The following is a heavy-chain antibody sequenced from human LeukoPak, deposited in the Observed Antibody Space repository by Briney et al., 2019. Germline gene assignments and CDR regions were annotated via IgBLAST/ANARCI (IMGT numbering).Heavy chain of an antibody. CDR3: ARVYYGRTYDYWYFDL. CDR1: GGSFSSYY. Sequence: PSETLSLTCAVYGGSFSSYYWGWIRQPPGKGLEWIGSIYYSGSTYYNPSLKSRVTISVDTSKNQFSPKLSSVTAADTAVYFCARVYYGRTYDYWYFDLWGRGTLVTVSS. D-gene: IGHD3-10*01. J-gene: IGHJ2*01. CDR2: IYYSGST. V-gene: IGHV4-39*07.